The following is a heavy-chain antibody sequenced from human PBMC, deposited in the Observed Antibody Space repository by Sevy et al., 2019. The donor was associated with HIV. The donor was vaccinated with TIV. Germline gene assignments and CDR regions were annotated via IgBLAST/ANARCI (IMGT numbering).Heavy chain of an antibody. Sequence: GGSLRLSCAASGFTFDDYAMHWVRQAPGKGLEWVSGISWNSGSIGYADSVKGRFTISRDNAKKSLYLQMNSLRAEDTALYYCAKGDGYYDSRSGYNYWGQGTLVTVSS. D-gene: IGHD3-3*01. CDR1: GFTFDDYA. CDR3: AKGDGYYDSRSGYNY. J-gene: IGHJ4*02. CDR2: ISWNSGSI. V-gene: IGHV3-9*01.